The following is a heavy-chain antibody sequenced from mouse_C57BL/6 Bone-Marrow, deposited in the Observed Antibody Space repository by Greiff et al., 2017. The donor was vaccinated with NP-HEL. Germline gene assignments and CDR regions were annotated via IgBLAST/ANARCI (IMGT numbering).Heavy chain of an antibody. CDR3: ASYYYGSNPYAMDY. CDR2: ISYSGST. CDR1: GYSITSGYD. J-gene: IGHJ4*01. D-gene: IGHD1-1*01. Sequence: EVKLLESGPGMVKPSQSLSLTCTVTGYSITSGYDWHWIRHFPGNKLEWMGYISYSGSTNYNPSLKSRISITHDTSKNHFFLKLNSVTTEDTATYYCASYYYGSNPYAMDYWGQGTSVTVSS. V-gene: IGHV3-1*01.